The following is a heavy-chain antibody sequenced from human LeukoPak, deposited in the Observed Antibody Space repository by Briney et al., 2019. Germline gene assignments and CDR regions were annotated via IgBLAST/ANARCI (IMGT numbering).Heavy chain of an antibody. V-gene: IGHV4-39*07. CDR1: GGSISSSSYY. CDR2: IYYSGST. J-gene: IGHJ4*02. D-gene: IGHD3-10*01. CDR3: ARGLSGITMVRGVNWRDY. Sequence: PSETLSLTCTVSGGSISSSSYYWGWIRQPPGRGLEWIGRIYYSGSTYYNPSLKSRVTISVDPSKNQSSLKLSSVTAADTAVYYCARGLSGITMVRGVNWRDYWGQGTLVTVSS.